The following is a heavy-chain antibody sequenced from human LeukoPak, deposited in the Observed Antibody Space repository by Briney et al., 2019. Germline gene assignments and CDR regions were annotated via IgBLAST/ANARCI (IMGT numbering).Heavy chain of an antibody. D-gene: IGHD4-11*01. V-gene: IGHV3-48*04. CDR1: GFIFNDYS. CDR2: IGIDSGNT. Sequence: PGGSLRLSCAASGFIFNDYSMNWVRQAPGKGLEWISYIGIDSGNTKYAESVKGRFTISGDNAKSSLYLQMNSLRVEDTAVYYCARDHNYAFDNWGQGTLVTVSS. J-gene: IGHJ4*02. CDR3: ARDHNYAFDN.